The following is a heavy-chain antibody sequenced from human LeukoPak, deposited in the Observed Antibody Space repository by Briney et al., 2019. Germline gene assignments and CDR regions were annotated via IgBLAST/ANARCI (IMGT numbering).Heavy chain of an antibody. V-gene: IGHV4-4*09. CDR3: ARRSRSGYFEY. Sequence: SETLSLTCTVSGGSISGSYWTWIRQAPGKGLEYIGYIYSSGSTNYNPSLKSRVTISIDTSKNQFSLKLTSVTAADTAVYYCARRSRSGYFEYWGQGTLVTVSS. D-gene: IGHD6-6*01. CDR1: GGSISGSY. CDR2: IYSSGST. J-gene: IGHJ4*02.